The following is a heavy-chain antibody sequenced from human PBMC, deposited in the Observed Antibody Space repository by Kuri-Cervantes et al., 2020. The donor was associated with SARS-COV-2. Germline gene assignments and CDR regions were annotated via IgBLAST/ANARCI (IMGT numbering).Heavy chain of an antibody. V-gene: IGHV4-38-2*01. Sequence: SQTLSLTCAVYGGSFSDYYWGWIRQPPGKGLEWSGSIYHSGSTYYNPSLKSRVTISVDTSKNQFYLKLSSVTAAGTAVYYCARHMAGAHDAFDIWGQGTMVTVSS. CDR1: GGSFSDYY. J-gene: IGHJ3*02. D-gene: IGHD6-19*01. CDR2: IYHSGST. CDR3: ARHMAGAHDAFDI.